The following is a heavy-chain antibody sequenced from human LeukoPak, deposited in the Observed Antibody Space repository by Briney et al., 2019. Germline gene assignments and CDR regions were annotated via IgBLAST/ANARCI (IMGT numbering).Heavy chain of an antibody. CDR2: ISSSSSYI. CDR3: ARKAITVTTFDY. J-gene: IGHJ4*02. V-gene: IGHV3-21*01. CDR1: GFTFSSYS. D-gene: IGHD4-17*01. Sequence: AGGSLRLSCAASGFTFSSYSMNWVRQAPGKGLEWVSSISSSSSYIYYADSVKGRFTISRDNAKNSLYLQMSRLRGEDTAVYYCARKAITVTTFDYWGQGTLVTVSS.